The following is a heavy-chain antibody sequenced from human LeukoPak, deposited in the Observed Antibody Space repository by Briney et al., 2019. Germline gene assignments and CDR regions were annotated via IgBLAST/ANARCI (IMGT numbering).Heavy chain of an antibody. CDR2: ISGSGGST. V-gene: IGHV3-23*01. Sequence: GGSLRLSCAASGFTFSSDAMSWVRQAPGKGLEWVSAISGSGGSTYYADSVKGRFTISRDNSRNTLYLQMNSLRAEDTAVYYCAKDFGGAGSYYCPFDYWGQGTLVTVSS. CDR1: GFTFSSDA. CDR3: AKDFGGAGSYYCPFDY. D-gene: IGHD3-10*01. J-gene: IGHJ4*02.